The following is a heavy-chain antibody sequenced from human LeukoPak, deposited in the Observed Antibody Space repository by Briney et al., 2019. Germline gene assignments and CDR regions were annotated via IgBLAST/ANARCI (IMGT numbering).Heavy chain of an antibody. CDR2: IYPGDSTT. V-gene: IGHV5-51*01. Sequence: GESLKISCKASGYTFSTYWIAWVRQMPGKGLEWLGIIYPGDSTTKYSPSFQGQVTISADKSISTAYLQWTSLKASDTAIYYCARQPLVRDCGGDCEFDYWGQGTRVSVSS. J-gene: IGHJ4*02. CDR3: ARQPLVRDCGGDCEFDY. CDR1: GYTFSTYW. D-gene: IGHD2-21*02.